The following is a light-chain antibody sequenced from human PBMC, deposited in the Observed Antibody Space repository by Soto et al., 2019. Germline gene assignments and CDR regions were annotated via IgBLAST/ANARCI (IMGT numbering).Light chain of an antibody. Sequence: DTQMTQSPSTLSASVGDRVTITCRASQSINSWLAWYQQKPGKAPKLLIYKASNLESGVPSRFSGSASGTEFTLTISSLQPDDLATYYCQHYNGYSGTFGQGTKVEIK. V-gene: IGKV1-5*03. CDR3: QHYNGYSGT. CDR2: KAS. CDR1: QSINSW. J-gene: IGKJ2*02.